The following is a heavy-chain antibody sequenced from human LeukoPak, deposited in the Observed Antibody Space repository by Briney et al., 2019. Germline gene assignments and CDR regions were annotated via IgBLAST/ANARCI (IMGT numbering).Heavy chain of an antibody. CDR1: GFTFSSYA. J-gene: IGHJ4*02. D-gene: IGHD2-2*01. Sequence: GGFLRLSCAASGFTFSSYAMSWVRQAPGKGLEWVSAISGSGGSTYYADSVKGRFTISRDNSKNTLYLQMNSLRAEDTAVYYCAKARIVVVPAALFDYWGQGTLVTVSS. V-gene: IGHV3-23*01. CDR3: AKARIVVVPAALFDY. CDR2: ISGSGGST.